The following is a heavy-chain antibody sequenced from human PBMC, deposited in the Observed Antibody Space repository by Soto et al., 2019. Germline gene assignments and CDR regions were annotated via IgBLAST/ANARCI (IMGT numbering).Heavy chain of an antibody. D-gene: IGHD3-10*01. CDR1: GGSISSGDYY. J-gene: IGHJ5*02. Sequence: SETLSLTCTVSGGSISSGDYYWSWIRQPPGKGLEWIGYIYYSGSTYYNPSLKSRVTISVDTSKNQFSLKLSSVTAADTAVYYCARVGWFGESYSVDWFDPWGQGTLVTVSS. CDR3: ARVGWFGESYSVDWFDP. V-gene: IGHV4-30-4*01. CDR2: IYYSGST.